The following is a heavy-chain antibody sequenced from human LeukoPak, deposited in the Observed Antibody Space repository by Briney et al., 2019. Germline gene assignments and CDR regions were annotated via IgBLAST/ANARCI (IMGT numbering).Heavy chain of an antibody. J-gene: IGHJ3*02. CDR2: IYHSGST. V-gene: IGHV4-38-2*02. Sequence: SETLSLTCTVSGYSISSGYYWGWIRQPPGKGLEWIGSIYHSGSTYYNPSLKSRVTISVDTSKNQFSLKLSSVTAADTAVYYCARQRGGQYEDAFDIWGQGTMVTVSS. CDR1: GYSISSGYY. CDR3: ARQRGGQYEDAFDI. D-gene: IGHD2-8*01.